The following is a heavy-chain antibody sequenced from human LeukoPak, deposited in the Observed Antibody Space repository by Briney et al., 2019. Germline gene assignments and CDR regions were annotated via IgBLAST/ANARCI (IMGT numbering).Heavy chain of an antibody. CDR3: ARGVAPSIAAAGTILSFDY. CDR1: GGSISSSSYY. CDR2: IYYSGST. V-gene: IGHV4-39*07. D-gene: IGHD6-13*01. J-gene: IGHJ4*02. Sequence: SETLSLTCTVSGGSISSSSYYWGWIRQPPGKGLEWIGSIYYSGSTYYNPSLKSRVTISVDTSKNQFSLKLSSVTAADTAVYYCARGVAPSIAAAGTILSFDYWGQGTLVTVSS.